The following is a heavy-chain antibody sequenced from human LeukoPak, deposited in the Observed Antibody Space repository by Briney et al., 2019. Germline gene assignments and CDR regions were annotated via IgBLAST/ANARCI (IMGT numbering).Heavy chain of an antibody. J-gene: IGHJ4*02. CDR2: ISWDGGST. CDR3: ARGQTLTF. V-gene: IGHV3-43*01. Sequence: GGSLRLSCAASGFTFDDYTMHWVRQTPGKGLEWVSLISWDGGSTYYADSVKGRFTISRDNAKNALYLQMNSLRAEDTGVYFCARGQTLTFWGQGTLVTVSS. CDR1: GFTFDDYT.